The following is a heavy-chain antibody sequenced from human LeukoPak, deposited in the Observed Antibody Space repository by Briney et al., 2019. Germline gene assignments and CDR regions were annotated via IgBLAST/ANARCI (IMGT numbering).Heavy chain of an antibody. D-gene: IGHD4-17*01. Sequence: SETLSLTCTVSGVSISSYYWSWIRQPPGKGLEWIGYIYYSGSTNYNASLKSRVTISVDTSKHQFSLKLSSVTAADTAVYYCARGGTGGDYGDYSFGYYYGMDVWGHGTTVTVSS. J-gene: IGHJ6*02. CDR2: IYYSGST. V-gene: IGHV4-59*01. CDR3: ARGGTGGDYGDYSFGYYYGMDV. CDR1: GVSISSYY.